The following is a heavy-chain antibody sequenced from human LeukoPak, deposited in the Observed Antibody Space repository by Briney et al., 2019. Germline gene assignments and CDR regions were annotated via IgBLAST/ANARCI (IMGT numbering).Heavy chain of an antibody. CDR1: GGSFSGYY. CDR3: ARGLGTMGYYYYYMDV. D-gene: IGHD3-10*01. J-gene: IGHJ6*03. CDR2: INHSGST. V-gene: IGHV4-34*01. Sequence: SETLSLTRAVYGGSFSGYYWSWIRQPPGKGLEWIGEINHSGSTNCNPSLKGRVTISVDTSKNQFSLKLSSVTAADTAVYYCARGLGTMGYYYYYMDVWGKGTTVTVSS.